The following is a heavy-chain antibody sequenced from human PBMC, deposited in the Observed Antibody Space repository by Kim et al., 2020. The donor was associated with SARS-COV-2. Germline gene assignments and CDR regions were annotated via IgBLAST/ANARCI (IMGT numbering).Heavy chain of an antibody. CDR3: ARDGSSSWYGNYYYGMDV. D-gene: IGHD6-13*01. J-gene: IGHJ6*02. V-gene: IGHV3-53*04. CDR2: IYSGGST. CDR1: GFTVSSNY. Sequence: GGSLTLSCAASGFTVSSNYMSWVRQAPGKGLEWGSVIYSGGSTYYADSVKGRFTISRHNSKNTLYLQMNSLRAEDTAVYYCARDGSSSWYGNYYYGMDVWGQGPTVTVSS.